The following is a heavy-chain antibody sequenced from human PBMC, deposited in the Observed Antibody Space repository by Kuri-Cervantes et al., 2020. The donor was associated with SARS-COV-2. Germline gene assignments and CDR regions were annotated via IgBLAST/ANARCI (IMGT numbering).Heavy chain of an antibody. V-gene: IGHV4-39*01. CDR3: ARPERQGEDAFDI. Sequence: GSLRLSCTVSGVSLRSVNFYWGWFRQPPGKGLEWLGSVYYNGDTYYNPSLKSRLTVSIVAAKRRFSLRLTSVTAADTAVYFCARPERQGEDAFDIWGQGKMVTVSS. CDR2: VYYNGDT. D-gene: IGHD1-26*01. J-gene: IGHJ3*02. CDR1: GVSLRSVNFY.